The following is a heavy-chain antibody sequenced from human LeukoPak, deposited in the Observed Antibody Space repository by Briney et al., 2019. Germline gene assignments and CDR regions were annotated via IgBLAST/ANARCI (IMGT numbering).Heavy chain of an antibody. V-gene: IGHV3-20*01. Sequence: PGGSLRLSCAASGFTFRSHSMNWVRQAPGKGLEWVSGINWNGGSTGYADSVKGRFTISRDNAKNSLYLQMNSLRAEDTALYHCARINTARFLEWSSFDPWGQGTLVTVSA. D-gene: IGHD3-3*01. CDR3: ARINTARFLEWSSFDP. CDR1: GFTFRSHS. CDR2: INWNGGST. J-gene: IGHJ5*02.